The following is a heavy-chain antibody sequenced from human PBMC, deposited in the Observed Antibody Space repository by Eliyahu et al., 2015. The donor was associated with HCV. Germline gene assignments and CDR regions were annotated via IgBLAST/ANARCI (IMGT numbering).Heavy chain of an antibody. CDR3: ARDLYGDYANY. CDR1: GFTFSSYS. V-gene: IGHV3-48*01. D-gene: IGHD4-17*01. J-gene: IGHJ4*02. CDR2: ISSSSSTI. Sequence: EVQLVESGGGLVQPGGSLRLSCAASGFTFSSYSMNWVRQAPGKGLEWVSYISSSSSTIYYADSVKGRFTISRDNAKNSLYLQMNSLRAEDTAVYYCARDLYGDYANYWGQGTLVTVSS.